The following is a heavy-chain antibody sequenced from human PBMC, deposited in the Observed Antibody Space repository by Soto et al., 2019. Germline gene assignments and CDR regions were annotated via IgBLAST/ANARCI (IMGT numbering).Heavy chain of an antibody. Sequence: ASVKISCKASGYSFTRYGIAWARQAPGQGLEWMGWINTYNGNTNYAQNLQGRVTLTTDTSTSTAYMELTSLRSNDTAIYYCAMVDVYVTPSPQDVWGQGTTVTVSS. D-gene: IGHD3-16*01. CDR1: GYSFTRYG. J-gene: IGHJ6*02. CDR2: INTYNGNT. CDR3: AMVDVYVTPSPQDV. V-gene: IGHV1-18*01.